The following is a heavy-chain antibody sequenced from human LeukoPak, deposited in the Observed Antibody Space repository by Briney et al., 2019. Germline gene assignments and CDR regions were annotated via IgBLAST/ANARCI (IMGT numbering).Heavy chain of an antibody. J-gene: IGHJ3*02. D-gene: IGHD6-25*01. CDR2: NSGGST. V-gene: IGHV3-66*01. CDR1: EFSVGSNY. CDR3: AGIIAARSDAFDI. Sequence: GGSLRLSCAASEFSVGSNYMTWVRQAPGKGLEWVSLNSGGSTYYADSVKGRFTISRDNSKNTLYLQMNSLRAEDTAVYYCAGIIAARSDAFDIWGQGTMVTVSS.